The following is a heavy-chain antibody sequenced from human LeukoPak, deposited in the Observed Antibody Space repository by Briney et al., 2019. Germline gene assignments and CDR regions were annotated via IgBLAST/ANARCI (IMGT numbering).Heavy chain of an antibody. CDR2: ISGSGAST. Sequence: GGSLRLSCAASGFTFSSYAMSWVRQAPGKGLEWISTISGSGASTYYADSVKGRFTISRDNSKNTLYLQMNSLRAEDTAVYYCAKQPGSVVDSSGSLSRHWGQGTLVTVSS. D-gene: IGHD3-22*01. CDR3: AKQPGSVVDSSGSLSRH. J-gene: IGHJ4*02. V-gene: IGHV3-23*01. CDR1: GFTFSSYA.